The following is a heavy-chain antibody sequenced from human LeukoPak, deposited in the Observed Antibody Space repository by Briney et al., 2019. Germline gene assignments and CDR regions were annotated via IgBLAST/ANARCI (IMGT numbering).Heavy chain of an antibody. CDR1: GFSFSSFA. CDR3: TKDPNGDYVGAFDP. D-gene: IGHD4-17*01. CDR2: ITGGHYPT. Sequence: GGSLRLSCAASGFSFSSFAMTWVRQAPGKGLEWVSSITGGHYPTYNTDSVKGRFTISRGNSKNTLYLQMNSLRADDTAVYYCTKDPNGDYVGAFDPWGQGTLVTVSS. V-gene: IGHV3-23*01. J-gene: IGHJ5*02.